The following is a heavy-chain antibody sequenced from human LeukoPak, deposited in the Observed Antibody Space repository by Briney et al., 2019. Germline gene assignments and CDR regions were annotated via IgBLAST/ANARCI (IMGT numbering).Heavy chain of an antibody. CDR3: AKDSGYDSSGYYDY. D-gene: IGHD3-22*01. V-gene: IGHV3-23*01. Sequence: PGGSLRLSCAASGFTFSSYAMSWVRQAPGKGLEWVSAISGSGGSTYYADSVKGRFTISRDNSKNTLYLQMNSLRAEDTAVYYCAKDSGYDSSGYYDYWAREPWSPSPQ. CDR2: ISGSGGST. CDR1: GFTFSSYA. J-gene: IGHJ4*02.